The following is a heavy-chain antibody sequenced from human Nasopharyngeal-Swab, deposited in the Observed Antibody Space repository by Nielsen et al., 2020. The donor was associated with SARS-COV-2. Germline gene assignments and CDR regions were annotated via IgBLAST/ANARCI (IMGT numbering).Heavy chain of an antibody. CDR2: INPSGGST. V-gene: IGHV1-46*01. CDR3: AREGEPGGFFYYGMDV. CDR1: GYTFTSYY. Sequence: ASVKVSCKASGYTFTSYYMHWVRQAPRQGLEWMGIINPSGGSTSYAQKFQGRVTMTRDTSTSTVYMELSSLRSEDTAVYYCAREGEPGGFFYYGMDVWGQGTTVTVSS. J-gene: IGHJ6*02. D-gene: IGHD3-10*01.